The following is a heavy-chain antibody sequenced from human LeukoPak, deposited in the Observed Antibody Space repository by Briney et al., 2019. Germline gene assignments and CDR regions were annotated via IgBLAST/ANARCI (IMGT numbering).Heavy chain of an antibody. CDR2: INGDGSWT. J-gene: IGHJ4*02. Sequence: GGSLRLSCAASGNYWMHRVRQAPGKGLVWVSHINGDGSWTTYADSVKGRFTISKDNAKNTVYLQMNNLRAEDTAVYYCVSFYETYWGRGTLVTVSS. D-gene: IGHD2-2*01. CDR1: GNYW. V-gene: IGHV3-74*01. CDR3: VSFYETY.